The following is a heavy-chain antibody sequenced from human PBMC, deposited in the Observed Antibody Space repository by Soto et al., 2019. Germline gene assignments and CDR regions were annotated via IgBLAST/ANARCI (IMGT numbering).Heavy chain of an antibody. CDR2: IYYSGST. CDR3: ARHYRDYFDY. CDR1: GGSISSYY. J-gene: IGHJ4*02. V-gene: IGHV4-59*08. D-gene: IGHD3-16*02. Sequence: TLSLTCTVSGGSISSYYWSWIRQPPGKGLEWIGYIYYSGSTNYNPSLKSRVTISVDTSKNQFSLKLSSVTAADTAVYYCARHYRDYFDYWGQGTLVTVSS.